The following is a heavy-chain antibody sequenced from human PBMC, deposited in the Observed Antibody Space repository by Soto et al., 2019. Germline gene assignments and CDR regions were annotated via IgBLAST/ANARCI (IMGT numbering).Heavy chain of an antibody. V-gene: IGHV1-3*01. Sequence: QVQLVQSGAEVKKPGASVKVSCKASGYTFTSYAMHWVRQAPGQRLEWMGWINAGNGNTKYSQKFQGRVTITRDTSASTAHMELSSLRAEDTGVYYCGRGPGGPDGPGDYWGQGTLVTVSS. D-gene: IGHD2-15*01. CDR3: GRGPGGPDGPGDY. CDR1: GYTFTSYA. CDR2: INAGNGNT. J-gene: IGHJ4*02.